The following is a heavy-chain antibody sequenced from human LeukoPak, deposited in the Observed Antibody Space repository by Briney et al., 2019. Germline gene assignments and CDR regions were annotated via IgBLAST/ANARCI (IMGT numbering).Heavy chain of an antibody. D-gene: IGHD2-2*01. CDR1: GFTFRTYW. Sequence: QTGGSLRLSCDASGFTFRTYWMHWVRQVPGKGPVWLSRINPDGSSTTYADSVKGRFTISRDNAKNMLYLQINSLRVEDTAIYYCARGGKLEPTAMPTWGQGSLVVVSS. CDR2: INPDGSST. V-gene: IGHV3-74*01. J-gene: IGHJ5*02. CDR3: ARGGKLEPTAMPT.